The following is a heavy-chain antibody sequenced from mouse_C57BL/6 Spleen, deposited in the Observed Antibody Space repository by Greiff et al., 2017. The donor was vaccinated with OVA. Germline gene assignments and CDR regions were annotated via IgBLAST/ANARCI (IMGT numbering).Heavy chain of an antibody. J-gene: IGHJ1*03. V-gene: IGHV1-62-3*01. D-gene: IGHD1-1*01. CDR1: GYTFTSYW. CDR3: ARRIIMGYGSSHWYFDV. Sequence: VQLQQPGAELVKPGASVKLSCKASGYTFTSYWMHWVKQRPGRGLEWIGRIDPNSGGTKYNEKFKRKATLTVDKPSSTAYMQLSSLTSEDSAVYYCARRIIMGYGSSHWYFDVWGTGTTVTVSS. CDR2: IDPNSGGT.